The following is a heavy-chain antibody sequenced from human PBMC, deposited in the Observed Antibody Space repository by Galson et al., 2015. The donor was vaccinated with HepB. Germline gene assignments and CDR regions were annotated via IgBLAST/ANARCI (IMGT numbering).Heavy chain of an antibody. CDR2: ISSSSSTK. Sequence: SLRLSCAASGFTLSSYSMNWVRQAPGKGLEWVSYISSSSSTKYYADSVKGRFTISRDNAKNSLYLQMNSLRPEDTAVYYCARGGYSGYPFDYWGQGTLVTVSS. D-gene: IGHD5-12*01. CDR3: ARGGYSGYPFDY. J-gene: IGHJ4*02. V-gene: IGHV3-48*01. CDR1: GFTLSSYS.